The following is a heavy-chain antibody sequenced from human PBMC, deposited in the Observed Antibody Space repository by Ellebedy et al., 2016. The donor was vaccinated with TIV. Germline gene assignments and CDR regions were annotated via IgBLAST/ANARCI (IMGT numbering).Heavy chain of an antibody. CDR1: GGTFSSYA. CDR2: ISAYNGKT. Sequence: ASVKVSCKASGGTFSSYAISWVRQSPGQGLEWMGWISAYNGKTNYAQKVQGRVTMTTDASTSTADMELRSLRSDDTAVYYCAREDDILTGYYTRYYYYGMDVWGQGTTVTVSS. J-gene: IGHJ6*02. D-gene: IGHD3-9*01. V-gene: IGHV1-18*01. CDR3: AREDDILTGYYTRYYYYGMDV.